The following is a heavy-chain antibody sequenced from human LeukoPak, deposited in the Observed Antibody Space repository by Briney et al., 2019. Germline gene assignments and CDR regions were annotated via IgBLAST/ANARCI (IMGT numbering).Heavy chain of an antibody. J-gene: IGHJ4*02. CDR3: ARYYYDSSGYYYKHY. Sequence: SETLSLTCTVSGGSISSYYWSWIRQPAAKGLEWIGRIYADGSTTYNPSLQSRVTMSADTSRNQLSLKLTSVTAADTAVYYCARYYYDSSGYYYKHYWGQGTPVTVSS. V-gene: IGHV4-4*07. CDR1: GGSISSYY. CDR2: IYADGST. D-gene: IGHD3-22*01.